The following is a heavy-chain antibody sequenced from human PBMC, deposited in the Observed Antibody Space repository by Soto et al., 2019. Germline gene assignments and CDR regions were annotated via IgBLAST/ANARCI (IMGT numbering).Heavy chain of an antibody. CDR3: ARSQRITLSPPGY. V-gene: IGHV4-59*01. J-gene: IGHJ4*02. Sequence: TLSLTCTVSGGSISSSYLSWIRQPPGKGLEWIGYIYYSGSTSYSPSLKSRVTISVDTSKNQFSLKLSSVTAADTAVYYCARSQRITLSPPGYWGQGTLVTVSS. CDR1: GGSISSSY. CDR2: IYYSGST. D-gene: IGHD3-10*02.